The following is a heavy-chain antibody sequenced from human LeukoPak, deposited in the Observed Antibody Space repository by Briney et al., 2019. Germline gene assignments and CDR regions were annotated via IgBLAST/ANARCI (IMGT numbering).Heavy chain of an antibody. CDR2: ISGSGGTT. J-gene: IGHJ4*02. CDR1: GFTFRNYG. D-gene: IGHD1-1*01. V-gene: IGHV3-23*01. Sequence: WGSLRLSCAASGFTFRNYGMTWVRQAPGKGLEWVAGISGSGGTTHYSDSVKGRCTISRDNSKNTLSLQINSLRAEDTAVYYCAQIHDHGDYVAFWGQGALVTVSS. CDR3: AQIHDHGDYVAF.